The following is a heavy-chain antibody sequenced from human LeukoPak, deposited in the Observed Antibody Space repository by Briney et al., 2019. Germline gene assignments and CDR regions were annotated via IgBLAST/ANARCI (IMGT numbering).Heavy chain of an antibody. D-gene: IGHD2-15*01. CDR1: GFTFSSYA. J-gene: IGHJ6*02. Sequence: PGGSLRLSCAASGFTFSSYAMSWVRQAPGKGLEWVSSISGSGGSTYYADSVKGRFTISRDKSRNSLYLQMNSLRAEDTAVYYCAAVVAGTYYYYGMDAWGQGTTVTVSS. CDR3: AAVVAGTYYYYGMDA. CDR2: ISGSGGST. V-gene: IGHV3-23*01.